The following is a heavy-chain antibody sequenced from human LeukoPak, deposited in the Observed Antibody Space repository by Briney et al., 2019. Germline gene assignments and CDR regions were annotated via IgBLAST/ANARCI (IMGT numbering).Heavy chain of an antibody. CDR2: IAYDGSRA. CDR3: TRYNNDHFDY. D-gene: IGHD1-14*01. J-gene: IGHJ4*02. CDR1: GFTFGGYG. V-gene: IGHV3-33*01. Sequence: GGSLRLSCAGSGFTFGGYGMHWFRQTPGKGLEWVSVIAYDGSRAFYADSVKGRFTISRDNSKNTMSVQMDALRAEDTAVYYCTRYNNDHFDYWGQGTLVTVSS.